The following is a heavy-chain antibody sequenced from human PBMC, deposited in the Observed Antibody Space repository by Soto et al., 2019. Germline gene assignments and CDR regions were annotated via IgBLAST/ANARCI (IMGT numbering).Heavy chain of an antibody. CDR3: ARGPTGTNPSYFDY. V-gene: IGHV4-31*01. CDR1: GGSISSGGYY. CDR2: IYYSGST. Sequence: QVQLQESGPGLVKPSQTLSLTCTVSGGSISSGGYYWSWIRQHPGKGLEWIGYIYYSGSTYYNPSLKSQVTISVDTSKNQFSLKLSSVTAADTAVYYCARGPTGTNPSYFDYWGQGTLVTVSS. D-gene: IGHD1-7*01. J-gene: IGHJ4*02.